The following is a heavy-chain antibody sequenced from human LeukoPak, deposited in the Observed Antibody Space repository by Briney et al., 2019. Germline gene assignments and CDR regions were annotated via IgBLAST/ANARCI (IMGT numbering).Heavy chain of an antibody. V-gene: IGHV5-51*01. CDR3: ARVGDSSSSGLYYMDV. J-gene: IGHJ6*03. CDR1: GYSFTSYW. Sequence: GESLKISCKGSGYSFTSYWIGWVRQMPGKGLEWMGIIYPGDSDTRYSPSFQGQVTISADKSISTAYLQWSSLKASDTAMYYCARVGDSSSSGLYYMDVWGKGTTVTVSS. CDR2: IYPGDSDT. D-gene: IGHD6-6*01.